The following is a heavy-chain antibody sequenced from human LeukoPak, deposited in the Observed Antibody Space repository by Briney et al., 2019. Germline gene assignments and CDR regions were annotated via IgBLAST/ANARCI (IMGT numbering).Heavy chain of an antibody. J-gene: IGHJ4*02. V-gene: IGHV1-2*02. CDR1: GYTFTAYS. D-gene: IGHD2-2*01. CDR3: ARDGEVRQGHCSTTSCPVDY. CDR2: LNPNSGDT. Sequence: ASVKVSCKASGYTFTAYSMHWVRQAPGQGLGYMGWLNPNSGDTNYALKFQGRVTMTRDTSMSTAYMELSGLRFDDTAIYYCARDGEVRQGHCSTTSCPVDYWGQGTLITVSS.